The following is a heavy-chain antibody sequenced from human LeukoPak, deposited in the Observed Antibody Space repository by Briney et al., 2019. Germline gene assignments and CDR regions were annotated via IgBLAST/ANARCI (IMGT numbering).Heavy chain of an antibody. V-gene: IGHV3-21*01. D-gene: IGHD2-2*02. J-gene: IGHJ6*02. CDR1: GFTFSSYS. CDR3: AREGEDIVVVPAAIGYYYYYGMDV. Sequence: PGGSLRLSCAASGFTFSSYSMNWVRQAPGKGLEWVSSISSSSSYIYYADSVKGRFTISRDSAKNSLYLQMNSLRAEDTAVYYCAREGEDIVVVPAAIGYYYYYGMDVWDQGTTVTVSS. CDR2: ISSSSSYI.